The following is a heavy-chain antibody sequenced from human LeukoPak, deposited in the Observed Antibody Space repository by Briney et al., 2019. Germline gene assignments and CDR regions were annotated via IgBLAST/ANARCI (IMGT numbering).Heavy chain of an antibody. CDR2: IIPIFGTA. Sequence: SVKVSCKASGYTFSTYAISWVRQAPGQGLEWMGGIIPIFGTANYAQKFQGRVTITTDESTSTAYMELSSLRSEDTAVYYCARAYQAGYGSGVSGAFDIWGQGTMVTVSS. CDR3: ARAYQAGYGSGVSGAFDI. V-gene: IGHV1-69*05. J-gene: IGHJ3*02. D-gene: IGHD3-10*01. CDR1: GYTFSTYA.